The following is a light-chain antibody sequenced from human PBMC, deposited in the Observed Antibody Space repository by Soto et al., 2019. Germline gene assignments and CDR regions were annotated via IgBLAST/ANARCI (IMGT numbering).Light chain of an antibody. CDR3: RTWGTGMGV. Sequence: QLVLTQSPSASASLGASVKLTCTLSSGHSSYAIAWHQQQPEKGPRYLMKLNSDGSHSKGDGIPDRFSGSSSGAERYLTISALQSGAEAAHSCRTWGTGMGVFGGGTNVTVL. J-gene: IGLJ3*02. V-gene: IGLV4-69*01. CDR1: SGHSSYA. CDR2: LNSDGSH.